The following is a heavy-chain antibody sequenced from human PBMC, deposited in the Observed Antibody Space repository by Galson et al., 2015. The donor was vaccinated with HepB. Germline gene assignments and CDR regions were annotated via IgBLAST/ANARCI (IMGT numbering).Heavy chain of an antibody. CDR1: GYTFTGYY. Sequence: SVKVSCKASGYTFTGYYMHWVRQAPGQGLEWMGWINPNSGGTNYAQKFQGRVTMTRDTSISTAYMELSRLRSDDTAVYYCARDPVGRYYDSSGSNDYWGQGTLVTVSS. CDR3: ARDPVGRYYDSSGSNDY. J-gene: IGHJ4*02. V-gene: IGHV1-2*02. D-gene: IGHD3-22*01. CDR2: INPNSGGT.